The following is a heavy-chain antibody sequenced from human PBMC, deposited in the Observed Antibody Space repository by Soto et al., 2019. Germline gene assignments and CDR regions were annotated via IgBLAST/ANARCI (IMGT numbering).Heavy chain of an antibody. V-gene: IGHV3-20*01. CDR3: AREGTYYDILTGYEASYYFDY. CDR2: INWNGGST. CDR1: GFTFDDYG. J-gene: IGHJ4*02. Sequence: PGGSLRLSCAASGFTFDDYGMSWVRQAPGKGLEWVSGINWNGGSTGYADSVKGRFTISRDNAKNSLYLQMNSLRAEDTALYHCAREGTYYDILTGYEASYYFDYWGQGTLVTVSS. D-gene: IGHD3-9*01.